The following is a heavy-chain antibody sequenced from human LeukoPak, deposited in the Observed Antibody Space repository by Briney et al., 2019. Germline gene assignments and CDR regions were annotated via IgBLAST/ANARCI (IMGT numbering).Heavy chain of an antibody. CDR2: ISYDGSNK. CDR1: GFTFSSYA. J-gene: IGHJ4*02. Sequence: PGRSQRLSCAASGFTFSSYAMHWVRQAPGKGLEWVAVISYDGSNKYYADSVKGRFTISRDNSKNTLYLQMNSLRAEDTAVYYCARDMGDYDFDYWGQGTLVTVSS. D-gene: IGHD4-17*01. CDR3: ARDMGDYDFDY. V-gene: IGHV3-30*01.